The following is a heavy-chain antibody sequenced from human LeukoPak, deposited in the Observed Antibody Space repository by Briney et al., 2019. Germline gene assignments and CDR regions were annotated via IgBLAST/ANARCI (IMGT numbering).Heavy chain of an antibody. V-gene: IGHV4-34*01. CDR1: GGSFSGYY. J-gene: IGHJ3*02. CDR2: INHSGST. CDR3: ARGRYAFDI. Sequence: PSETLSITCAVYGGSFSGYYWSWIRQPPGKGLEWIGEINHSGSTNYNPSLKSRVTISVDTSKNQFSLKLSSVTAADTAVYYCARGRYAFDIWGQGTMVTVSS.